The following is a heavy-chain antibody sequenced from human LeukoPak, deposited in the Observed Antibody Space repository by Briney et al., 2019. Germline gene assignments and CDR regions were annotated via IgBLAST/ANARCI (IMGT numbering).Heavy chain of an antibody. J-gene: IGHJ5*02. Sequence: GASVKVSCKASGYTFTSYYMHWVRQAPGQGLEWMGIINPSGGSTSYAQKFQGRVTMTRDMSTSTVYMELSRLRSDDTAVYYCAREAIVGATDWFDPWGQGTLVTVSS. CDR2: INPSGGST. CDR1: GYTFTSYY. D-gene: IGHD1-26*01. CDR3: AREAIVGATDWFDP. V-gene: IGHV1-46*01.